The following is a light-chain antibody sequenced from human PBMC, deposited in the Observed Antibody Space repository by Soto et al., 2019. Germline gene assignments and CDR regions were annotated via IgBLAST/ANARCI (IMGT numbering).Light chain of an antibody. CDR1: QSIFHTSDNQNY. CDR3: QQYYTTPLT. V-gene: IGKV4-1*01. CDR2: WAS. J-gene: IGKJ3*01. Sequence: DIVMTQSPESLAVSLGERATINCKSSQSIFHTSDNQNYLAWYQQKAGQPPKLLIYWASTREFGVPDRFSGGGSATDFTLTISSLQAEDVAVYYCQQYYTTPLTFGPGTKVDIK.